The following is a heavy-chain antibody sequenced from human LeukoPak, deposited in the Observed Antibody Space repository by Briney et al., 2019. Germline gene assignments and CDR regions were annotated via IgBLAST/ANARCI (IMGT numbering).Heavy chain of an antibody. V-gene: IGHV3-33*01. CDR1: GFTFSSYG. J-gene: IGHJ5*02. CDR2: IWYDGSNK. CDR3: ARGAAAGTYNWFDP. D-gene: IGHD6-13*01. Sequence: GGSLRLSCAASGFTFSSYGMHWVRQAAGKGLEWVAVIWYDGSNKYYADSVKGRFTISRDNSKNTLYLQMNSLRAEDTAVYYCARGAAAGTYNWFDPWGQGTLVTVSS.